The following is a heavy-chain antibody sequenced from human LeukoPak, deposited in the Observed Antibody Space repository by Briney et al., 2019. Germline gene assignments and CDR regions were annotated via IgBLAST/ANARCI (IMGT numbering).Heavy chain of an antibody. V-gene: IGHV4-59*02. Sequence: PSETLSLTCTISGGSVSDYYWSWIRQPPGKGLEWIGYIYYSGSTYYKPSLKSRVTISVDTSKNQFSLKLSSVTAADTAVYYCARLHGGLLWFGELNYYFDYWGQGTLVTVSS. D-gene: IGHD3-10*01. CDR1: GGSVSDYY. J-gene: IGHJ4*02. CDR2: IYYSGST. CDR3: ARLHGGLLWFGELNYYFDY.